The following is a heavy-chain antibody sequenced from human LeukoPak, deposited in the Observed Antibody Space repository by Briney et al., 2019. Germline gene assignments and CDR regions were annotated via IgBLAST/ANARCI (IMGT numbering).Heavy chain of an antibody. CDR1: GFTFSSYA. Sequence: GGSLRLSCAASGFTFSSYAMSWVRQAPGKGLEWVSVTYTGGNSYYADSVKGRFIISRDISKNALYLQMNSLRAEDSALYYCARGGRGSAAVVAPRSFDIWGQGTMVTVSS. D-gene: IGHD3-22*01. CDR2: TYTGGNS. CDR3: ARGGRGSAAVVAPRSFDI. J-gene: IGHJ3*02. V-gene: IGHV3-53*01.